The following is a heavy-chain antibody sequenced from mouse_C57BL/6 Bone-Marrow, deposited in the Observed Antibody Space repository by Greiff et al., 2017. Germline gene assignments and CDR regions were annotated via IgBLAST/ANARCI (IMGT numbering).Heavy chain of an antibody. V-gene: IGHV1-47*01. CDR3: ARGSHYGGYYFDY. CDR2: FHPYNDDT. CDR1: GYTFTTYP. D-gene: IGHD1-2*01. Sequence: QVQLQQSGAELVKPGASVKMSCKASGYTFTTYPIEWMKQNHGKSLEWIGNFHPYNDDTKYNEKFKGKDTLTVDKSSSTVYLGLSRLTSNDSAVYYCARGSHYGGYYFDYWGQGTTLTVSS. J-gene: IGHJ2*01.